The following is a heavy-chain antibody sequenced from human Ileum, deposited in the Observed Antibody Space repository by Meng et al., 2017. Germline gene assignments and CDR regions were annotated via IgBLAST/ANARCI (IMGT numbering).Heavy chain of an antibody. CDR3: ARDLPLRYSSSWYPFDY. CDR1: GFTFSSYS. J-gene: IGHJ4*02. Sequence: GESLKISCAASGFTFSSYSMNWVRQAPGKGLEWVSSISSSSSYIYYADSVKGRFTISRDNAKNSLYLQMNSLRAEDTAVHYCARDLPLRYSSSWYPFDYWGQGTLVTVSS. CDR2: ISSSSSYI. V-gene: IGHV3-21*01. D-gene: IGHD6-13*01.